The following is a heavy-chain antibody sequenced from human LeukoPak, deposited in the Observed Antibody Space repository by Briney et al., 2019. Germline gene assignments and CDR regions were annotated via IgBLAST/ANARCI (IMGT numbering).Heavy chain of an antibody. D-gene: IGHD6-19*01. V-gene: IGHV3-30*02. CDR1: GFTFSSYG. Sequence: GGSLRLSCAASGFTFSSYGMHWVRQAPGKGLEWVAFIRYDGSNKHYADSVKGRFTISRDNSKNTLYLQMNSLRAEDTAVYYCAKELIRAVAGTYNYWGQGTLVTVSS. CDR2: IRYDGSNK. J-gene: IGHJ4*02. CDR3: AKELIRAVAGTYNY.